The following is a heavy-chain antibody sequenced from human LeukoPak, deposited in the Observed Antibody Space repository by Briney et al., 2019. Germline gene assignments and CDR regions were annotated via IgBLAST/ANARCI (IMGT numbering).Heavy chain of an antibody. V-gene: IGHV4-59*01. J-gene: IGHJ3*02. CDR2: IYYSGST. CDR3: ARVRDFRAGCSSSWYRVDI. Sequence: PSETLSLTCTVSGGSISSYYWSWIRQPPGKGLEWIGYIYYSGSTNYNPSLKSRVTISVDTSKNQFSLKLSSVTAADTAVYYCARVRDFRAGCSSSWYRVDIWGQGTMVTVSS. D-gene: IGHD6-13*01. CDR1: GGSISSYY.